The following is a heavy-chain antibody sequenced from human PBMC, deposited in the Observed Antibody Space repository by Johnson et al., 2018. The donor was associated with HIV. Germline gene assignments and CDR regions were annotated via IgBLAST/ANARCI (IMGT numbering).Heavy chain of an antibody. D-gene: IGHD3-9*01. J-gene: IGHJ3*01. CDR1: GFAFSNFA. Sequence: QVQLVESGGGVVQPGRSLRLSCTASGFAFSNFAMGWVRQAPGKGLEWVAFISSDGSNKNYGDSVKGRFTISRDNSKNTVFLQMNSLRVEDTALYYCAKDVGDYKSDEWGTEYYDISISYPIQDPRAMVGAFDLWGQGTMVTVSP. V-gene: IGHV3-30*18. CDR2: ISSDGSNK. CDR3: AKDVGDYKSDEWGTEYYDISISYPIQDPRAMVGAFDL.